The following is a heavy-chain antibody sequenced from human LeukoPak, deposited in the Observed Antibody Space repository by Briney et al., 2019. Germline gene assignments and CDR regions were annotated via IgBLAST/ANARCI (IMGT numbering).Heavy chain of an antibody. Sequence: GGSLRLSCAASGFTFNKYAMSWVRQAPGKGLEWVSGISTTVGTTFYADSVKGRFTISRDTSKNTLYLQMNSLRAEDTAVYYCAKSQAILGGFFDSWGQGTLVTVSS. J-gene: IGHJ4*02. V-gene: IGHV3-23*01. CDR3: AKSQAILGGFFDS. CDR1: GFTFNKYA. CDR2: ISTTVGTT. D-gene: IGHD2-15*01.